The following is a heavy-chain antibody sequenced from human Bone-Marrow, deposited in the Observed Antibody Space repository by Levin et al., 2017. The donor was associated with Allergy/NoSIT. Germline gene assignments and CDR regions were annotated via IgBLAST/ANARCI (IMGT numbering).Heavy chain of an antibody. Sequence: EASVKVSCKASGGTFSSYAISWVRQAPGQGLEWMGGIIPIFGTANYAQKFQGRVTITADKSTSTAYMELSSLRSEDTAVYYCATYGGPYSYGPERFDYWGQGTLVTVSS. D-gene: IGHD5-18*01. CDR2: IIPIFGTA. CDR3: ATYGGPYSYGPERFDY. J-gene: IGHJ4*02. CDR1: GGTFSSYA. V-gene: IGHV1-69*06.